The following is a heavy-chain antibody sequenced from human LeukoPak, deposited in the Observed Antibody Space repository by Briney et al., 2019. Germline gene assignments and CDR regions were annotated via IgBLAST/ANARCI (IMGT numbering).Heavy chain of an antibody. CDR3: ALQPGYCSSASCSHFDF. J-gene: IGHJ4*02. V-gene: IGHV5-51*01. D-gene: IGHD2-2*01. Sequence: GESLRISCKGSGYKFTNYWIVWVRQMPGKGLEWMGIIYPDDSNTRYSPSFQGQVTISVDKSFSTAYLQWNSLKASDTAMYYCALQPGYCSSASCSHFDFWGQGTLVTVSS. CDR1: GYKFTNYW. CDR2: IYPDDSNT.